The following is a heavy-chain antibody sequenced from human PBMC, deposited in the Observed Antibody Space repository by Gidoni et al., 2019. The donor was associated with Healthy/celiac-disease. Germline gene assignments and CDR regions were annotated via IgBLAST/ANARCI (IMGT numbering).Heavy chain of an antibody. CDR3: ARVLVGATYFDY. J-gene: IGHJ4*02. CDR2: INPSGGST. Sequence: QVQLVQSGAEVKKPGASVKVSCKASGYPFTSYYMHWVRQAPGQGLEWMGIINPSGGSTSYAQKFQGRVTMTRDTSTSTVYMELSSLRSEDTAVYYCARVLVGATYFDYWGQGTLVTVSS. CDR1: GYPFTSYY. D-gene: IGHD1-26*01. V-gene: IGHV1-46*01.